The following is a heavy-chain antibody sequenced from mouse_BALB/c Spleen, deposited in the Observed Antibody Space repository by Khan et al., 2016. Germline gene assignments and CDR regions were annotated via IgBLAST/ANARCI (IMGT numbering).Heavy chain of an antibody. D-gene: IGHD4-1*01. CDR3: ARRANWGHVDY. CDR1: GFNIKDTY. J-gene: IGHJ2*01. V-gene: IGHV14-3*02. CDR2: IDPANGNT. Sequence: VQLQQSGAELVKPGASVKLSCTASGFNIKDTYMHWVKQRPEQGLEWIGRIDPANGNTKYDPKFQGKATITADTSSNTAYLQLSSLTSEDTAVYYCARRANWGHVDYWGQGTTLTVSS.